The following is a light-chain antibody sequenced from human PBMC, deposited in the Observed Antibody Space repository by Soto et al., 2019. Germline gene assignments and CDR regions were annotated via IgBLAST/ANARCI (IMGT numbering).Light chain of an antibody. V-gene: IGLV8-61*01. CDR1: SGSVSTSNY. CDR2: STN. Sequence: QTVVTQEPSFAVSPGGTVTLTCGLSSGSVSTSNYPSWYQQTPGQAPRTLIYSTNVRYSGVPDRFSGSILGNKAALTITGAQADDESNYYCALYMYSGSWVFGEGTKLTVL. J-gene: IGLJ2*01. CDR3: ALYMYSGSWV.